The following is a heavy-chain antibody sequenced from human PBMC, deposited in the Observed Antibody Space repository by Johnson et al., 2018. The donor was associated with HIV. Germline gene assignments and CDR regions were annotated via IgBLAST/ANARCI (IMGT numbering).Heavy chain of an antibody. CDR2: IKQDGSEK. D-gene: IGHD7-27*01. CDR1: GFTFSNYW. Sequence: VQLVESGGGVVQPGRSLRLSCAASGFTFSNYWMSWVRQAPGKGLEWVANIKQDGSEKYYVDSVKGRFTISRDNAKNSLYLQMNSRRVEDTAVYYCAREGGNWGRPDAFEIWGQGTMVTVSS. V-gene: IGHV3-7*01. J-gene: IGHJ3*02. CDR3: AREGGNWGRPDAFEI.